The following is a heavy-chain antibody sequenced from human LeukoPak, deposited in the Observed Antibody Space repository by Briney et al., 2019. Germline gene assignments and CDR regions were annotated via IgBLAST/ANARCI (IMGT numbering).Heavy chain of an antibody. D-gene: IGHD2-15*01. CDR1: GFTFRNYG. V-gene: IGHV3-33*01. CDR3: ARVDIEGGGETDY. Sequence: GGSLRLSCAASGFTFRNYGMHWVRQAPGKGLEWVAVLWYDESNKFYADSVKGRFTIYRDNSKNTLFLQMNSVRAEDTAVYYCARVDIEGGGETDYWGQGTLVTVSS. J-gene: IGHJ4*02. CDR2: LWYDESNK.